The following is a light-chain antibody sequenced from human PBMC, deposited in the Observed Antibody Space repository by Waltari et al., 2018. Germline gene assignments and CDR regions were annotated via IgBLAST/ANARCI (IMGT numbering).Light chain of an antibody. J-gene: IGKJ4*01. Sequence: IQLTRSPSSLSASVGDRVTITCRASQDVSSYLACYQQKPGKAPKVLICAGSGLKSGVPGRFRGSGSGTDFTLTISSLQPEDIATYYCQQVNSDPFTFGGGAKVEIK. V-gene: IGKV1-9*01. CDR1: QDVSSY. CDR2: AGS. CDR3: QQVNSDPFT.